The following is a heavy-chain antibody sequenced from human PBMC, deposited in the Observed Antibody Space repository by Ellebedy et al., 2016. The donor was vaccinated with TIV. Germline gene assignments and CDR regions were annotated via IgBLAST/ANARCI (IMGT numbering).Heavy chain of an antibody. CDR1: GFTFSRNA. D-gene: IGHD1-14*01. CDR3: ARGKSGTYIHHAFDY. J-gene: IGHJ4*02. CDR2: FGVSGDST. V-gene: IGHV3-23*01. Sequence: GESLKISCAASGFTFSRNAMSWVRQAPGKGLEWVSGFGVSGDSTYYTDSVKGRFTISRDNSKKTLYLQMNSLRAEDTAIYYCARGKSGTYIHHAFDYWGQGTLVTVSS.